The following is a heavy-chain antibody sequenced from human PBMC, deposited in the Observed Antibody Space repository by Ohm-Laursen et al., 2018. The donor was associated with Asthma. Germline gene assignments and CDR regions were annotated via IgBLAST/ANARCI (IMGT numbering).Heavy chain of an antibody. J-gene: IGHJ4*02. CDR1: GFTFSSYA. D-gene: IGHD4-17*01. V-gene: IGHV3-33*05. CDR3: AIDYGDYDPLGN. CDR2: ISYDGSNK. Sequence: SLRLSCSASGFTFSSYAMHWVRQAPGKGLEWVAVISYDGSNKYYADSVKGRFTISRDNSKNTLYLQMNSLRAEDTAVYYCAIDYGDYDPLGNWGQGTLVTVSS.